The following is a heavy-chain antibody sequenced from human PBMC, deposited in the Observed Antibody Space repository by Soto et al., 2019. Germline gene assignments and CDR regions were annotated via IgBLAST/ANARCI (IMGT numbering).Heavy chain of an antibody. Sequence: EVQLLESGGGFVQPGGSLRLSCAASGFTFSSYAMSWVRQAPGKGLEWVSAISGSGGSTYYADSVKGRFTISRDNSKNTLYLQMNSLRAEDTAVYYCAKDLWMYSSSSAWFDPWGQGTLVTVSS. CDR3: AKDLWMYSSSSAWFDP. V-gene: IGHV3-23*01. D-gene: IGHD6-6*01. CDR1: GFTFSSYA. CDR2: ISGSGGST. J-gene: IGHJ5*02.